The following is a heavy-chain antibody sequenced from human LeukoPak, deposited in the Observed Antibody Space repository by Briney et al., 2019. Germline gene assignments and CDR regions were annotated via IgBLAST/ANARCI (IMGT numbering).Heavy chain of an antibody. CDR2: INPSGDTT. CDR1: GHTFTRYS. CDR3: APLDDITMAGFNENDIDI. V-gene: IGHV1-46*01. D-gene: IGHD1-14*01. Sequence: ASVKVSCKASGHTFTRYSMHWVRQAPGEGHEWMGIINPSGDTTSAAQKFQGRLITTTDTSTGTVFMEPGILRSEDTAVYYCAPLDDITMAGFNENDIDIWGQGTKVTVSS. J-gene: IGHJ3*02.